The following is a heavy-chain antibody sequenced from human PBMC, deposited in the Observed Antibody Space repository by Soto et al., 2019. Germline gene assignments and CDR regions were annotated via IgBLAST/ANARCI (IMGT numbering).Heavy chain of an antibody. CDR2: ISYDGSNK. D-gene: IGHD6-13*01. CDR3: ARWYHGMSV. Sequence: QVQLVESGGGVVQPGRSLRLSCAASGFTFSSYGMHWVRQAPGKGLEWVAVISYDGSNKYYADSVKGRFTISRDNSKNTLYLQMNSLRAEDTAVYYCARWYHGMSVWGQGTTVTVSS. CDR1: GFTFSSYG. J-gene: IGHJ6*02. V-gene: IGHV3-30*03.